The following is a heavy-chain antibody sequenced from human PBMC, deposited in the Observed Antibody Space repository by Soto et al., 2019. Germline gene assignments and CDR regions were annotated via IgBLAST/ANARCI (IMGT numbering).Heavy chain of an antibody. J-gene: IGHJ4*02. CDR1: GFPFTTYG. Sequence: QVQLVESGGGVVQPGRSLRLSCAASGFPFTTYGMHWVREGPGKGLEWVAVISYDGSNKYYPDSVKGRFTISRDNSKNTLYLQMNSLRPEDTALYYCVGGQYYFDYRGQGTLVTVSS. CDR2: ISYDGSNK. CDR3: VGGQYYFDY. D-gene: IGHD3-10*01. V-gene: IGHV3-30*03.